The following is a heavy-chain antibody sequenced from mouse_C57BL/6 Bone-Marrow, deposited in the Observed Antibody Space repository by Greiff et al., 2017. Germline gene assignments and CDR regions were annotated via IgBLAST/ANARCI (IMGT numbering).Heavy chain of an antibody. CDR3: VGPFYDGYYGWYFDV. J-gene: IGHJ1*03. D-gene: IGHD2-3*01. V-gene: IGHV1-9*01. CDR1: GYTFTGYW. Sequence: VQLQQSGAELMKPGASVKLSCKATGYTFTGYWIEWVKQRPGHGLEWIGEILPGSGSTNYNEKFEGKATFTADTSSNTAYMQLSSLTTEDSAIYYCVGPFYDGYYGWYFDVWGTGTTVTVSS. CDR2: ILPGSGST.